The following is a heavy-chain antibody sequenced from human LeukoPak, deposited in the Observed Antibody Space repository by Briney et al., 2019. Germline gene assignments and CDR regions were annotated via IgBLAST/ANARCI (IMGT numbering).Heavy chain of an antibody. CDR2: IWYDGSNK. CDR3: ARVKYCSGGSCYAVFDI. J-gene: IGHJ3*02. CDR1: GFTFSSYG. D-gene: IGHD2-15*01. Sequence: PGGSLRLSCAASGFTFSSYGMHWVRQAPGKGLEWVAVIWYDGSNKYYADSVKGRFTISRDNSKNTLYLQMNSLRVEDTAVYYCARVKYCSGGSCYAVFDIWGQGTMVTVSS. V-gene: IGHV3-33*01.